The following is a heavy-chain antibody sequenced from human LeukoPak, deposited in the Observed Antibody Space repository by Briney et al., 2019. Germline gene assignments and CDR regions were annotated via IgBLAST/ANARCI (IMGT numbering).Heavy chain of an antibody. CDR3: ARGGGLDV. CDR2: IDHNGNVN. CDR1: GFTFSSYW. V-gene: IGHV3-7*03. D-gene: IGHD3-16*01. Sequence: GGSLRLSCAASGFTFSSYWMNWARQAPGKGLEWVASIDHNGNVNYYVDSVKGRFTISRDNAKSSLYLQMSNLRAEDTAVYFCARGGGLDVWGQGATVTVSS. J-gene: IGHJ6*02.